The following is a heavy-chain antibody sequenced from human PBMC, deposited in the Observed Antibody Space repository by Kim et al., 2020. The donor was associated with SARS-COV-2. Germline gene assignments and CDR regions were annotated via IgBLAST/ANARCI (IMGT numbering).Heavy chain of an antibody. J-gene: IGHJ6*03. D-gene: IGHD2-2*01. CDR3: ARDPSFPVVVPADYYMDV. CDR2: TSAYKGNT. V-gene: IGHV1-18*01. Sequence: WMGWTSAYKGNTNYEQKLQGRVTMTTDTSTSTAYMELRSLRSDDTAVYYCARDPSFPVVVPADYYMDVWGKGTTVIVSS.